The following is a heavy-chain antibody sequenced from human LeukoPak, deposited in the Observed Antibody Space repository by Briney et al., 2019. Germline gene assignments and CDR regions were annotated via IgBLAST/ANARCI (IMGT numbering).Heavy chain of an antibody. CDR3: AAPGSGSDYL. D-gene: IGHD3-10*01. J-gene: IGHJ4*02. CDR2: IWHLGST. V-gene: IGHV4-39*01. CDR1: GGSISSSSYY. Sequence: WATESLTCTVSGGSISSSSYYWAWIRQFPGKGLEWFGRIWHLGSTYYNPSLKSRVTISIDTSKNQFFLKLSSVTAADTAVYYCAAPGSGSDYLGGRGILVTVSA.